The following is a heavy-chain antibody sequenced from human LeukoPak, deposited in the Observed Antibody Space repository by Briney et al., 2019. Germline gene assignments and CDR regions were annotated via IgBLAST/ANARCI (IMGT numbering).Heavy chain of an antibody. CDR3: ARGDMTPTYNWFDP. CDR2: ISSSGSTI. CDR1: GFTFSSYE. J-gene: IGHJ5*02. D-gene: IGHD2-15*01. Sequence: GGSLRLSCAASGFTFSSYEMNWVRQAPGKGLEWVSYISSSGSTIYYADSVKGRFTISRDNAKNSLYLQMNSLRAEDTAVYYCARGDMTPTYNWFDPWGQGTLVTVSS. V-gene: IGHV3-48*03.